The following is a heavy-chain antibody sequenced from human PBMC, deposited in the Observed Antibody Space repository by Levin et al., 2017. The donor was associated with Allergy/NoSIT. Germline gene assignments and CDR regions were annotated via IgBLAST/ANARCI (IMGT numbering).Heavy chain of an antibody. CDR2: ISSSSSSM. Sequence: GGSLRLSCAASGFTLSSYEMNWVRQAPGKGLEWISYISSSSSSMYYVDSVKGRFTISRDNAKNSLYLQMHSLRAEDTAVYFCARATSSWFPIDYWGQGTLVTVSS. CDR1: GFTLSSYE. D-gene: IGHD6-13*01. V-gene: IGHV3-48*03. CDR3: ARATSSWFPIDY. J-gene: IGHJ4*02.